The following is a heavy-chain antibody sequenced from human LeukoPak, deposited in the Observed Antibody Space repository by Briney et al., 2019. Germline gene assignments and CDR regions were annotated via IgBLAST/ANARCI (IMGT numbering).Heavy chain of an antibody. CDR1: GGTFSSYA. D-gene: IGHD3-10*01. CDR2: IIPIFGTA. CDR3: ARDGYYGSGSYYNVPTLYFDH. Sequence: GASVKVSCKASGGTFSSYAISWVRQAPGQGLEWMGGIIPIFGTANYAQKFQGRVTITADESTSTAYMELSSLRSEDTAVYYCARDGYYGSGSYYNVPTLYFDHWGQGTLVTVSS. V-gene: IGHV1-69*13. J-gene: IGHJ4*02.